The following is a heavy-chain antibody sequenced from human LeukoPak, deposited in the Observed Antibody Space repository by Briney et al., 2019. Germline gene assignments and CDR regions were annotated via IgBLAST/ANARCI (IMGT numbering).Heavy chain of an antibody. CDR2: INSDGSST. Sequence: QPGGSLRLSCAASGFTFSNYWMHWVRQAPGKGLVWVSRINSDGSSTTYADSVKGRFTISRDNAKNSVYLQMNSLRAEDTAVYYCARVYWITMFRGPTDPHFDHWGQGTLVTVSS. CDR3: ARVYWITMFRGPTDPHFDH. D-gene: IGHD3-10*01. CDR1: GFTFSNYW. J-gene: IGHJ4*02. V-gene: IGHV3-74*01.